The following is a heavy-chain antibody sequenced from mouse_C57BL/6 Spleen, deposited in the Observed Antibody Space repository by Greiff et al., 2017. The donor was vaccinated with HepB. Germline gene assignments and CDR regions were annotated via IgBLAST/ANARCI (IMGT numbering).Heavy chain of an antibody. V-gene: IGHV7-3*01. CDR2: IRNKANGYTT. D-gene: IGHD2-1*01. Sequence: EVKLMESGGGLVQPGGSLSLSCAASGFTFTDYYMSWVRQPPGKALEWLGFIRNKANGYTTEYSASVKGRFTISRDNSQSILYLQMNALRAEDSATYYCARYSNYFDYWGQGTSVTVSS. CDR3: ARYSNYFDY. J-gene: IGHJ4*01. CDR1: GFTFTDYY.